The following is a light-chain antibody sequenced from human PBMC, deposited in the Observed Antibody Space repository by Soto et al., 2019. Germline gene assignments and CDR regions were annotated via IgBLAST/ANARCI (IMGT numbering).Light chain of an antibody. Sequence: EILLTQSPCTLSLSPGERATCSCRASQSVSSNLAWYQQKPGQAPRLLIYGASTRATGIPARFSGSGSGTEFTLTISSLQSEDFAVYYCQQYNNWPPNTFGQGTKVDIK. J-gene: IGKJ1*01. CDR3: QQYNNWPPNT. CDR1: QSVSSN. CDR2: GAS. V-gene: IGKV3-15*01.